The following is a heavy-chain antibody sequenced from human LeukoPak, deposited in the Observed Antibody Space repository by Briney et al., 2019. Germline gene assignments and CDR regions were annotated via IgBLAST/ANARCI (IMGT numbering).Heavy chain of an antibody. CDR1: GGSFSGYY. V-gene: IGHV4-34*01. CDR3: ARVTWRSESPDNFDY. CDR2: INHSGST. D-gene: IGHD3-16*01. Sequence: SETLSLTCAVYGGSFSGYYWSWIRQPPGKGLEWIGEINHSGSTNYNPSLRSRVTISVDTSKNQFSLKLSSVTAADTAVYYCARVTWRSESPDNFDYWGQGTLVTVSS. J-gene: IGHJ4*02.